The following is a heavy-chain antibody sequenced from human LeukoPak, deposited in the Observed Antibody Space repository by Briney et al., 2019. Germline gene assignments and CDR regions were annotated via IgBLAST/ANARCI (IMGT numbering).Heavy chain of an antibody. CDR1: GGSISSYY. CDR3: ARHSNWNYDY. V-gene: IGHV4-59*08. CDR2: IYYSGST. D-gene: IGHD1-7*01. Sequence: PSETLSLTCTVSGGSISSYYWSWIRQPPGKGLEWIGYIYYSGSTNYNPSLKSRVTISLDTSKNQFSLKLSSMAAADAAVYYCARHSNWNYDYWGQGTLVTVSS. J-gene: IGHJ4*02.